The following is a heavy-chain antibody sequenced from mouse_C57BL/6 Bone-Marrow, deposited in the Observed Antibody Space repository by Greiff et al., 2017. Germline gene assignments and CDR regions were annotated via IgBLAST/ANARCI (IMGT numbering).Heavy chain of an antibody. CDR1: GYTFTSYG. D-gene: IGHD2-3*01. V-gene: IGHV1-81*01. CDR2: IYPRSGNT. CDR3: ARDGYYDAMDY. Sequence: VQLQQSGAELARPGASVKLSCKASGYTFTSYGISWVKQRTGQGLEWIGEIYPRSGNTYSNEKFKGKATLTADKSSSTAYMELRSLTSEDSAVYFCARDGYYDAMDYWGQGTSVTVSS. J-gene: IGHJ4*01.